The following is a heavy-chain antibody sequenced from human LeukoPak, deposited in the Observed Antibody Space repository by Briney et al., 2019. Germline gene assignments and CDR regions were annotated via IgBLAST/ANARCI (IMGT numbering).Heavy chain of an antibody. CDR1: GFTFSSYA. V-gene: IGHV3-23*01. D-gene: IGHD6-13*01. J-gene: IGHJ4*02. Sequence: GGSLRLSCAASGFTFSSYAMSWVRQAPGKGLEWVSAISGSGGSTYYADSVKGRFTISRDNSKNTLYLQMNSLRAEDTAVYYCAKSMAFSAAAASFDYGGQGTLVTVPS. CDR3: AKSMAFSAAAASFDY. CDR2: ISGSGGST.